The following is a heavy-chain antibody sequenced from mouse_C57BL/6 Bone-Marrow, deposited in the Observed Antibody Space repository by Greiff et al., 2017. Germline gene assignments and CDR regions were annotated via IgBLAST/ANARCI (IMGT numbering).Heavy chain of an antibody. CDR3: ARELLRSWYFDY. CDR2: IHPNSGST. CDR1: GYTFTSYC. Sequence: QVQLQQPGAELVKPWASVTLSCKASGYTFTSYCLHWVKQRPGQGLEWIGMIHPNSGSTNYNEKFKSKATLTVDKSSSTAYMQLSSLTSEDSAVYYCARELLRSWYFDYWGQGTTLTVSA. D-gene: IGHD1-1*01. V-gene: IGHV1-64*01. J-gene: IGHJ2*01.